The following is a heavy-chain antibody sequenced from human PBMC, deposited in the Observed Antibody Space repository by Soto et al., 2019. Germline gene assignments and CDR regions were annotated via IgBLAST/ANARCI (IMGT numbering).Heavy chain of an antibody. CDR3: AKDLPDPPYYYYSMDV. CDR2: ISYDGSSE. V-gene: IGHV3-30*18. D-gene: IGHD2-2*01. J-gene: IGHJ6*02. Sequence: QVQLVESGGGVVQSGRSLRLSCVASGFTFSIYGIHWVRQAPGKGLEWVAVISYDGSSEYYADSVKGRFTISRDNSKNTVSLQMNSLRAGDTAVYYCAKDLPDPPYYYYSMDVWGQGTTVTVSS. CDR1: GFTFSIYG.